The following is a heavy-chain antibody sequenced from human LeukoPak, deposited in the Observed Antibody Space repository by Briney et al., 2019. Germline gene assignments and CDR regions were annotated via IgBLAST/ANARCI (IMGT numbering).Heavy chain of an antibody. CDR3: ARDLGWYELDY. D-gene: IGHD6-19*01. J-gene: IGHJ4*02. V-gene: IGHV3-7*01. CDR1: GITFSNYW. CDR2: IKQGGSEK. Sequence: GGSLRLSCAASGITFSNYWMSWVRQAPGKGLEWVANIKQGGSEKYYVDSVKGRFTISRDNAKNSLYLQMNSLRAEDTAVYYCARDLGWYELDYWGQGTLVTVSS.